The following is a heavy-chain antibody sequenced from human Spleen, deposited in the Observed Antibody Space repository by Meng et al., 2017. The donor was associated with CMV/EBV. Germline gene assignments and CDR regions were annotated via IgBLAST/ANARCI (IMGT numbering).Heavy chain of an antibody. V-gene: IGHV1-2*02. Sequence: CKPSGYTFTDFWIHWVLQAPGQGPEWMGWINPKSGGTKFAQKFEGRVTMTTDTSTRTIYLELNRLRNDDTAMYYCARDVQSGAAGYWGQGTLVTVSS. CDR1: GYTFTDFW. D-gene: IGHD3-10*01. CDR2: INPKSGGT. CDR3: ARDVQSGAAGY. J-gene: IGHJ4*02.